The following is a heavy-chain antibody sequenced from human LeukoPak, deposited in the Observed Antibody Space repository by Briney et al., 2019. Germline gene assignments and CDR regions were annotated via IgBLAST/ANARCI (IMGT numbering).Heavy chain of an antibody. D-gene: IGHD2-21*02. CDR3: ARGDHDAFDI. J-gene: IGHJ3*02. CDR1: GYTFTGYY. CDR2: INPNSGGT. Sequence: ASVTVSCKASGYTFTGYYMHWVRQAPGQGLEWMGWINPNSGGTNYARKFQGRVTMTRDTSISTAYMELSRLRSDDTAVYYCARGDHDAFDIWGQGTMVTVSS. V-gene: IGHV1-2*02.